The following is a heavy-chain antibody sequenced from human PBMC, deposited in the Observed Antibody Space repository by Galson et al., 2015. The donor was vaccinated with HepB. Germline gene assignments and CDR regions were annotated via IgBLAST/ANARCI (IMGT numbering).Heavy chain of an antibody. Sequence: SCKASGGTFSSYTISWVRQAPGQGLEWMGRIIPILGIANYAQKFQGRVTITADKSTSTAYMELSSLRSEDTAVYYCARFDYGDYVYAFDIWGQGTMVTVSA. CDR1: GGTFSSYT. D-gene: IGHD4-17*01. J-gene: IGHJ3*02. CDR3: ARFDYGDYVYAFDI. V-gene: IGHV1-69*02. CDR2: IIPILGIA.